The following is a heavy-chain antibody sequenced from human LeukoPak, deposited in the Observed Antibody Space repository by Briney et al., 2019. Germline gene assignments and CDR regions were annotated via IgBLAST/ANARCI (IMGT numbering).Heavy chain of an antibody. J-gene: IGHJ4*02. CDR2: IRSTANGYAT. D-gene: IGHD5-24*01. CDR3: VIRLPHNYRFDY. Sequence: PGGSLRLSCAASGFTFSGSALHWVRQASGKGLEWVGRIRSTANGYATAYAASLKGRFTISRDDSKNTAYLQMNSLNTEDTAVYYCVIRLPHNYRFDYWGQGTLVTVSS. V-gene: IGHV3-73*01. CDR1: GFTFSGSA.